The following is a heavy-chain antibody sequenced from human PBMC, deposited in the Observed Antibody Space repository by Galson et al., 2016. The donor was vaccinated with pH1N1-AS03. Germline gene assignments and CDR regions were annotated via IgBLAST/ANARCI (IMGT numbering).Heavy chain of an antibody. CDR3: AGRNGRVVVHPSYCYGMDV. Sequence: ETLSLTCTVSNGSMSNFYWSWIRQPPGKGLEWIGYIYSRGTTNYNPSLKGRVTISVHTSINQFSLKLSSVTAAGTAVYYCAGRNGRVVVHPSYCYGMDVWCQGTSVSVSS. CDR1: NGSMSNFY. J-gene: IGHJ6*02. D-gene: IGHD2-2*01. V-gene: IGHV4-59*08. CDR2: IYSRGTT.